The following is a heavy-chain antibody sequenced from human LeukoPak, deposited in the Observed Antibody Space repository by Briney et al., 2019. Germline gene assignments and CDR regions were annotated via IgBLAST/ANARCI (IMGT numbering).Heavy chain of an antibody. CDR3: AREDYMDV. J-gene: IGHJ6*03. V-gene: IGHV3-21*01. CDR1: GFTFNSYS. Sequence: GGSLRLSCAASGFTFNSYSMNWVRQAPGKGLEWVSSISSSSSYMYYADSVKGRFTISRDNAKNSLYLQMNSLRAEDTAAYYCAREDYMDVWGKGTTVTVSS. CDR2: ISSSSSYM.